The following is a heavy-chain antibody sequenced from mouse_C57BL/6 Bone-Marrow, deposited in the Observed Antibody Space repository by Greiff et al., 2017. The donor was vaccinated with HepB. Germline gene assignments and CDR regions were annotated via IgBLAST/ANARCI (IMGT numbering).Heavy chain of an antibody. CDR1: GYTFTDYE. CDR3: TRDYYGSSDRV. V-gene: IGHV1-15*01. D-gene: IGHD1-1*01. Sequence: QVQLQQSGAELVRPGASVTLSCKASGYTFTDYEMHWVKQTPVHGLEWIGAIDPETGGTAYNQKFKGKAILTADKDSSTAYMELRSLTSEDSAVYYCTRDYYGSSDRVWGTGTTVTVSS. CDR2: IDPETGGT. J-gene: IGHJ1*03.